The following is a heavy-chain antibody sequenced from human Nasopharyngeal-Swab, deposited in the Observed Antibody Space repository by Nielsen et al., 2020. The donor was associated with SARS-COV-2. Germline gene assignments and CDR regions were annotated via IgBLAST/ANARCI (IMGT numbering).Heavy chain of an antibody. CDR2: ISSSSSYI. V-gene: IGHV3-21*01. D-gene: IGHD5-12*01. CDR1: GFPFSSYS. Sequence: ESLKISCAASGFPFSSYSMNWVRQAPGKGLEWVSSISSSSSYIYYADSVKGRFTISRDNAKNSLYLQMNSLRAEDTAVYYCAREGLDSGYDYYFDYWGQGTLVTVPS. J-gene: IGHJ4*02. CDR3: AREGLDSGYDYYFDY.